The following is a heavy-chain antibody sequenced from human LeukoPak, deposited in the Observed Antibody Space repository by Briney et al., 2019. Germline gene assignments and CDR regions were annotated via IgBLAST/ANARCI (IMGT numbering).Heavy chain of an antibody. J-gene: IGHJ4*02. D-gene: IGHD6-6*01. CDR3: ARVWMVSVFEYSSSSALFDY. Sequence: SETLSLTCTVSGSSISSSSYYWGWIRQPPGKGLEWMGSIYYSGRTYYNPSLKSRVTISVDTSKNQFSLKLSSVPAADTAVYYCARVWMVSVFEYSSSSALFDYWGQGTLVTVSS. CDR2: IYYSGRT. CDR1: GSSISSSSYY. V-gene: IGHV4-39*07.